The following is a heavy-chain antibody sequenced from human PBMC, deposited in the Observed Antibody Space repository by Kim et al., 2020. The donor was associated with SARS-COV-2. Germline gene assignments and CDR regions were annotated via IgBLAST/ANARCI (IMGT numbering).Heavy chain of an antibody. V-gene: IGHV3-23*01. Sequence: VKGRFTISRDNSKNTLYLQMNSLRAEDTAVYYCATRLRGNSCCDFSGFDYWGQGTLVTVSS. D-gene: IGHD5-12*01. CDR3: ATRLRGNSCCDFSGFDY. J-gene: IGHJ4*02.